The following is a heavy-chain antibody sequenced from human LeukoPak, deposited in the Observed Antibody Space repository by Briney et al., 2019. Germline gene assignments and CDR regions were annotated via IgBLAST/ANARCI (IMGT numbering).Heavy chain of an antibody. Sequence: GGSLRLSCAASGFTFDDYAMHWVRQAPGKGLEWVSGISWNSGSIGYADSVKGRLTISRDNAKNSLYLQMNSLRAEDTALYYCAKLKSYDFWSGSFDYWGQGTLVTVSS. CDR2: ISWNSGSI. CDR3: AKLKSYDFWSGSFDY. CDR1: GFTFDDYA. V-gene: IGHV3-9*01. D-gene: IGHD3-3*01. J-gene: IGHJ4*02.